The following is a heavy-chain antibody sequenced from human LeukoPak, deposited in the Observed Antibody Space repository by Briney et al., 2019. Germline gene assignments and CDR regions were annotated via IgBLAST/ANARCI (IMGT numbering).Heavy chain of an antibody. D-gene: IGHD4-23*01. CDR2: IYHSGST. CDR1: GGSISSGGYS. V-gene: IGHV4-30-2*01. Sequence: SETLSLTCAVSGGSISSGGYSWSWIRQPPGKGLEWIGYIYHSGSTYYNPSLKSRVTISVDRPKNQFSLKLSSVTAADTAVYYCARSVTHFDYWGQGTLVTVSS. CDR3: ARSVTHFDY. J-gene: IGHJ4*02.